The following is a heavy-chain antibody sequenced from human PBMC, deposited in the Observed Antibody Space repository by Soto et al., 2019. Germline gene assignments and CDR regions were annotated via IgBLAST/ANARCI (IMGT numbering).Heavy chain of an antibody. D-gene: IGHD2-8*01. Sequence: SETLSLTCAVSSGSISSSNWWSWVRQPPGKGLEWIGEIYHSGSTNYNPSLKSRVTISVDKSKNQFSLKLSSVTAADTAVYYCARVQVYAYGSHFDYWGQGTLVPVSS. CDR1: SGSISSSNW. CDR3: ARVQVYAYGSHFDY. J-gene: IGHJ4*02. CDR2: IYHSGST. V-gene: IGHV4-4*02.